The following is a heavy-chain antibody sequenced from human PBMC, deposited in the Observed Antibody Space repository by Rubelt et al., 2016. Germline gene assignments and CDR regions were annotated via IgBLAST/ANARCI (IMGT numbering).Heavy chain of an antibody. Sequence: QVQLQQWGAGLLKPSETLSLTCAVYGGSFSGYYWSWIRQPPGKGLEWIGEINHSGSTNYNPSLKGVCTIIGDTSRNQFSLKLSSVTAADTAVDYCARVKPAMVRGVVNWFDPWGQGTLVTVSS. CDR3: ARVKPAMVRGVVNWFDP. D-gene: IGHD3-10*01. J-gene: IGHJ5*02. CDR1: GGSFSGYY. V-gene: IGHV4-34*01. CDR2: INHSGST.